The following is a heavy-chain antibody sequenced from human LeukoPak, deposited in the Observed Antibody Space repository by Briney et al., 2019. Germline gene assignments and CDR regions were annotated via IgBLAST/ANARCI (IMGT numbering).Heavy chain of an antibody. V-gene: IGHV4-38-2*02. Sequence: SETLSLTCTVSGYSISSGYYWGWIRQPPGKGLEWIGSIYHSGSTYYNPSLKSRVTISVDTSKNQFSLKLSSVTAADTAVYYCARDGAAGEYWGQGTLVTVSS. J-gene: IGHJ4*02. CDR3: ARDGAAGEY. CDR2: IYHSGST. D-gene: IGHD6-25*01. CDR1: GYSISSGYY.